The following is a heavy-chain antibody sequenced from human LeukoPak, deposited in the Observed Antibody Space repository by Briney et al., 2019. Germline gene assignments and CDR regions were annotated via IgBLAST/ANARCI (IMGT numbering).Heavy chain of an antibody. Sequence: GGSLRLSCAASGFTFSSYEMNWVRQAPGKGLEWVSYISSSGSTIYYADSVKGRFTISRDNAKNTLYLQMNSLRAEDTAVYYCAREPYEYSYGDYWGQGTLVTVSS. CDR3: AREPYEYSYGDY. CDR2: ISSSGSTI. D-gene: IGHD5-18*01. J-gene: IGHJ4*02. V-gene: IGHV3-48*03. CDR1: GFTFSSYE.